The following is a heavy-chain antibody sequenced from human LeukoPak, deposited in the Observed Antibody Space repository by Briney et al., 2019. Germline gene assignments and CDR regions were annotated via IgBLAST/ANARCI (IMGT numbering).Heavy chain of an antibody. D-gene: IGHD3-22*01. CDR3: SGASGGYYNNWFDP. CDR1: GGSLSTYY. CDR2: IYYTGST. J-gene: IGHJ5*02. V-gene: IGHV4-59*01. Sequence: SETLSLTCTVSGGSLSTYYWSCIRQPPGEGLQWRGYIYYTGSTNYNPSLKSRVTISVDTSKNQFSPKLSSVTAADTAVYYCSGASGGYYNNWFDPWGQGTLVTVSS.